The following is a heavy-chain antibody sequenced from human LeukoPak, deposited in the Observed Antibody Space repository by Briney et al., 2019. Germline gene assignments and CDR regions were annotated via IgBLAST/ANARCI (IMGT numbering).Heavy chain of an antibody. CDR1: GYTFTSYG. Sequence: ASVKVSFKASGYTFTSYGISWVRQAPGQGLEWMGWISAYNGNTNYAQEFQDRVIMTTDTSTSTAYMELRSLRSDDTAVYYCAREGGIARPPYLYYYIDVWGKGTTVTVSS. D-gene: IGHD6-6*01. V-gene: IGHV1-18*01. J-gene: IGHJ6*03. CDR2: ISAYNGNT. CDR3: AREGGIARPPYLYYYIDV.